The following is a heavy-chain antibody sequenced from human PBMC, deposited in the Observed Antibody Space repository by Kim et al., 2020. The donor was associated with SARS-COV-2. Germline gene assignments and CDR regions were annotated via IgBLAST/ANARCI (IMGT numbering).Heavy chain of an antibody. Sequence: SETLSLTCAVSGGSISSSNWWWGCRQPPGGRLEWCGGIYDSGSTNYNPSLKRRVTISVDKSKNQLSLQLSSVTAADTAVYYCASRCGFESCSGSYYNHVRGFDPWGQGTLVTVSS. CDR3: ASRCGFESCSGSYYNHVRGFDP. CDR1: GGSISSSNW. D-gene: IGHD3-10*02. J-gene: IGHJ5*02. CDR2: IYDSGST. V-gene: IGHV4-4*02.